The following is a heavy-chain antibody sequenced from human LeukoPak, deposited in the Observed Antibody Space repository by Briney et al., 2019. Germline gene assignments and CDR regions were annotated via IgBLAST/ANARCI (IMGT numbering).Heavy chain of an antibody. CDR3: AKEYFDYIAVYFDY. CDR1: GFPFSRYG. J-gene: IGHJ4*02. V-gene: IGHV3-30*18. D-gene: IGHD3-9*01. CDR2: ISYDGTNK. Sequence: GGSLRLSCVPSGFPFSRYGMHWVRQAPGKGLEWVAVISYDGTNKYYADSVNGRFTISRDNSKNTLYLQMNGLRAEDTAVYYCAKEYFDYIAVYFDYWGQGTLVTVSS.